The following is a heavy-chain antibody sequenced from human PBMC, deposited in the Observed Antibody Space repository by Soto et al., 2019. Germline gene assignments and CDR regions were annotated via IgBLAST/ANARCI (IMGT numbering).Heavy chain of an antibody. CDR3: ARGHFGMDV. V-gene: IGHV3-7*01. Sequence: GSLLLSCSVSGFTLSSHWMTWVRQAPEKGLEWVANINQDGSARHYVDSVKGRFTISRDNAKNSLYLELNSLRPDDTAVYYCARGHFGMDVWGQGTKVTVSS. CDR2: INQDGSAR. CDR1: GFTLSSHW. J-gene: IGHJ6*02.